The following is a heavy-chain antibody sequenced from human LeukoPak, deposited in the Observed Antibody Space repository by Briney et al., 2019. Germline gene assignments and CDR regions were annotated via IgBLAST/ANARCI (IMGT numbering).Heavy chain of an antibody. CDR3: ARESGGNSFDY. Sequence: GGSLRLSCAASGFTFTYYAMHWVRQAPGKGLEWVSVVSNDGSNQDYTDSVKGRFIISRDNSKNTLYLQMNSLRAEDTAVYYCARESGGNSFDYWGQGTLVTVSS. CDR1: GFTFTYYA. V-gene: IGHV3-30*14. D-gene: IGHD2-15*01. J-gene: IGHJ4*02. CDR2: VSNDGSNQ.